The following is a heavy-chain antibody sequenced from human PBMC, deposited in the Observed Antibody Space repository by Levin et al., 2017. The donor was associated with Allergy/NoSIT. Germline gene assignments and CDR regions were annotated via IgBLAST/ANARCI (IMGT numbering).Heavy chain of an antibody. V-gene: IGHV1-69*04. J-gene: IGHJ5*02. CDR2: IVPLLGVA. CDR1: GGTFSSYT. D-gene: IGHD4-17*01. CDR3: ARDHWLTTVTSSWLDP. Sequence: SVKVSCKASGGTFSSYTLSWVRQAPGLGLEWMGRIVPLLGVANYAQKYQGRVKITADKSTSTAYMELSSLRSEDTAVYYCARDHWLTTVTSSWLDPWGQGTLETVSS.